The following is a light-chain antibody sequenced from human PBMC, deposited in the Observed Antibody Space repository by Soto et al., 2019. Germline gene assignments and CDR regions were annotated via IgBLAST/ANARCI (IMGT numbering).Light chain of an antibody. CDR2: KAS. J-gene: IGKJ4*01. V-gene: IGKV1-5*03. CDR1: QSFNTW. Sequence: DIQMTQSPSTLSASVGDRVTITCRASQSFNTWLAWYQQKPGKAPKLLIYKASTLKSGVPSRFSGTGSGTEFTLTISSLQPEDFATYYCLQHNTYPLSFGGGTKVDIK. CDR3: LQHNTYPLS.